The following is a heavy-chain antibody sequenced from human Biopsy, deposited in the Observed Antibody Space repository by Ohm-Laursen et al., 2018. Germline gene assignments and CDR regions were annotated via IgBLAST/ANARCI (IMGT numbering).Heavy chain of an antibody. Sequence: SLRLSCAASGFAFSDYSMNWVRQAPGKGLEWVASISSTSNHIHYVDSVWGRFTISRDNAENSLYLEMNSLRVEDTAVYYCAKDDYDRVSSSYYFDYWGQGTLVSVSS. D-gene: IGHD3-10*02. CDR3: AKDDYDRVSSSYYFDY. CDR2: ISSTSNHI. J-gene: IGHJ4*02. V-gene: IGHV3-21*01. CDR1: GFAFSDYS.